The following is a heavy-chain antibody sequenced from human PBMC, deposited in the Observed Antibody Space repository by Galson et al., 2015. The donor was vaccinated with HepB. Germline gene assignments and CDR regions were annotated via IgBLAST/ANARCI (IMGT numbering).Heavy chain of an antibody. CDR2: ISAYNGNT. Sequence: SVKVSCKASGYTFTSYGISWVRQAPGQGLEWMGWISAYNGNTNYAQKLQGRVTMTTDTSTSTAYMELRSLRSDDTAVYYCARDGPPFAYYYVSWFDPWGQGTLVTVSS. V-gene: IGHV1-18*01. CDR3: ARDGPPFAYYYVSWFDP. J-gene: IGHJ5*02. D-gene: IGHD3-22*01. CDR1: GYTFTSYG.